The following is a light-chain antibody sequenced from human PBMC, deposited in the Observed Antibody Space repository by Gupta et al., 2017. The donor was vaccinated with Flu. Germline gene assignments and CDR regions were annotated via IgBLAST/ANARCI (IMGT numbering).Light chain of an antibody. CDR3: AAWDDSLNGPV. J-gene: IGLJ3*02. Sequence: SVLTPPPPASGAPGHRVPFPCPPSSSNIGSNTVNWYQQLPGTAPKLLIYSNNQRPSGVPDRFSGSKSGTSASLAISGLQSEDEADYYCAAWDDSLNGPVFGGGTKLTVL. CDR2: SNN. CDR1: SSNIGSNT. V-gene: IGLV1-44*01.